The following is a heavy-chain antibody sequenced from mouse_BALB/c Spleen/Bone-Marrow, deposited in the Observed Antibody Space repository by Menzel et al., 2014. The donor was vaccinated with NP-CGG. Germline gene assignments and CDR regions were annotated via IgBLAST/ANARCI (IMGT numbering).Heavy chain of an antibody. CDR1: GFTFTDYY. D-gene: IGHD4-1*01. V-gene: IGHV7-3*02. J-gene: IGHJ2*01. Sequence: EVKLVESGGGLVQPGGSLRLSCATSGFTFTDYYMNCVRQPPGKALEWLGFIRNKAYGYTTEYSASVKGRFTISRDNSQGILYLQMNSLRAEDSATYYCARDMGGILFGSWGQGTTLTVSS. CDR3: ARDMGGILFGS. CDR2: IRNKAYGYTT.